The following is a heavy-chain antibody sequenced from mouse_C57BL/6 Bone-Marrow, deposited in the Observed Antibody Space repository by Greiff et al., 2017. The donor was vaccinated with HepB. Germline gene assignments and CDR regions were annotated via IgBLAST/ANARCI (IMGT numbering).Heavy chain of an antibody. CDR2: IDPENGDT. D-gene: IGHD1-1*01. V-gene: IGHV14-4*01. CDR1: GFNIKDDY. Sequence: VQLKQSGAELVRPGASVKLSCTASGFNIKDDYMHWVKQRPEQGLEWIGWIDPENGDTEYASKFQGKATITADTSSNTAYLQLSSLTSEDTAVYYCTTDYGSSFDYWGQGTTLTVSS. CDR3: TTDYGSSFDY. J-gene: IGHJ2*01.